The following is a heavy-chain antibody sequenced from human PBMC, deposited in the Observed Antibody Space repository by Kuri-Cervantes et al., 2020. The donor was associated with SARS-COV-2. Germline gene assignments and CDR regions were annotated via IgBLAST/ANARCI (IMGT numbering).Heavy chain of an antibody. V-gene: IGHV4-4*07. CDR2: IYTSGST. Sequence: GSLRLSCTVSGGSISSYYWSWIRQPAGKGLEWIGRIYTSGSTNYNPSLKSRVTMSVDTSKNQFSLKLSSVTAADTAVYYCARILRRHYYGMDVWGQGTTVTVSS. CDR1: GGSISSYY. CDR3: ARILRRHYYGMDV. J-gene: IGHJ6*02.